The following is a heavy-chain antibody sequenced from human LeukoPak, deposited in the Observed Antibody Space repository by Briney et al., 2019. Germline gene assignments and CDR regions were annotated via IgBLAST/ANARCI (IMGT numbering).Heavy chain of an antibody. CDR3: VRGHNSFDY. J-gene: IGHJ4*02. CDR2: TRDRTHSYST. CDR1: GFTLSDHY. V-gene: IGHV3-72*01. D-gene: IGHD1-14*01. Sequence: GGSLRLSCAASGFTLSDHYMDWVRQAPRKGLEWVGRTRDRTHSYSTEYAASVNGRFTISRDDSKNSFYLQMNSLKTEDTAVYYCVRGHNSFDYWGQGTLVTVSS.